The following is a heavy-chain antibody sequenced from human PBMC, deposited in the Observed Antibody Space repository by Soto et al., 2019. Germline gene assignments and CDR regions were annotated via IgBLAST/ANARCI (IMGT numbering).Heavy chain of an antibody. D-gene: IGHD4-17*01. Sequence: PSETLSLTCAVSGYSISSGYYRGWIRQPPGKGLEWIASIYHSGITYYNPSLKSTVTISGDTPKNQFSLKLRSVTAADTAVYYCARGAATVTPGWFDPWGQGTLVNVSS. J-gene: IGHJ5*02. V-gene: IGHV4-38-2*01. CDR1: GYSISSGYY. CDR3: ARGAATVTPGWFDP. CDR2: IYHSGIT.